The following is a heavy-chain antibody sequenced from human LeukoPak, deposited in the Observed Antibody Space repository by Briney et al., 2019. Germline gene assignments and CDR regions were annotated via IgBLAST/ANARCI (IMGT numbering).Heavy chain of an antibody. D-gene: IGHD2-15*01. Sequence: ASVKVSCKASGYTFTGYYMHWVRQAPGQGLEWMGWINPNSGGTNYAQKFQGRVTMTRDTSISTAYMELSSLRSEDTAVYYCARDRAKMVAAIPNMDVWGKGTTVTVSS. CDR2: INPNSGGT. V-gene: IGHV1-2*02. J-gene: IGHJ6*03. CDR1: GYTFTGYY. CDR3: ARDRAKMVAAIPNMDV.